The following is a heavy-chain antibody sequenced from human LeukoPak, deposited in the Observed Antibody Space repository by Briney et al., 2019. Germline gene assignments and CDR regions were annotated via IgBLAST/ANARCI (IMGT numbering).Heavy chain of an antibody. V-gene: IGHV4/OR15-8*01. CDR3: SREKEDFPPFGY. J-gene: IGHJ4*02. D-gene: IGHD3/OR15-3a*01. CDR1: SGRITSTNW. CDR2: ISLSGIT. Sequence: PLENLPLTCCISSGRITSTNWWSWVRQPPGQGLEWIGEISLSGITNYNPSLKSRVTMVLDKSKNHFSLNLYSVTAADAAVYYCSREKEDFPPFGYWGQETLVSVP.